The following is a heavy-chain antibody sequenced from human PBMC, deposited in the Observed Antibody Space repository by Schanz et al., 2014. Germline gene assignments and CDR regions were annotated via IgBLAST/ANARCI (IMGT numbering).Heavy chain of an antibody. CDR3: ARGRVVPAAPEFDY. V-gene: IGHV1-18*01. Sequence: QVRLVQSGAELKMPGATVKVSCETSGYTFTNYGVSWVRQAPGQGLEWVAWISPYNGNTAYAQNLKGRVRMTTDTSTATAYMELRSLTSDDTAVYYCARGRVVPAAPEFDYWGQGSLDTVSP. CDR2: ISPYNGNT. J-gene: IGHJ4*02. D-gene: IGHD2-2*01. CDR1: GYTFTNYG.